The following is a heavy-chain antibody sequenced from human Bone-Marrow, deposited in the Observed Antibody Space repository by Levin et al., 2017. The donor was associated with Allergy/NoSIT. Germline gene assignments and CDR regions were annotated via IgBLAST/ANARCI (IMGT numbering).Heavy chain of an antibody. D-gene: IGHD2/OR15-2a*01. CDR3: ASFYFEDDFDY. CDR1: GFTLSSFA. CDR2: VSYDGTFK. J-gene: IGHJ4*02. Sequence: GGSLRLSCAASGFTLSSFAMHWVRQTPGKGLEWVASVSYDGTFKNYADSVKGRFTISRDNPNNMIFLHMNYLRTDDTALYYCASFYFEDDFDYWGQGTLVIVSS. V-gene: IGHV3-30*01.